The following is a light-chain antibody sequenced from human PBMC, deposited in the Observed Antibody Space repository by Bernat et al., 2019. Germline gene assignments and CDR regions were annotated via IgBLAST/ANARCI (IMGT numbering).Light chain of an antibody. CDR2: EYN. CDR3: QSYRGAIVI. Sequence: NFMLTQPHSVSGSPGKTVTISCTRSSGSIADYYVQWYQQRPGSAPTTVISEYNQRPSGVPDRFSGSFDSSSNSASITISVLAAEDEAVYYCQSYRGAIVIFGGGTKLTVL. CDR1: SGSIADYY. J-gene: IGLJ2*01. V-gene: IGLV6-57*04.